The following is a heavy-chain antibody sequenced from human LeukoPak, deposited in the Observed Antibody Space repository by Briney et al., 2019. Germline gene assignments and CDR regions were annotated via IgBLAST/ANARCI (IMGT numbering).Heavy chain of an antibody. D-gene: IGHD3-22*01. CDR2: INHSGST. J-gene: IGHJ5*02. V-gene: IGHV4-34*01. Sequence: SETLSLTCAVYGGSFSGYYWSWIRQPPGKGLEWIGEINHSGSTNYNPSLKSRVTISVDTSKNQFSLKLSSVTAADTAVYYCARGRNQPTRYGSSGYYHWGQGTLVTVSS. CDR3: ARGRNQPTRYGSSGYYH. CDR1: GGSFSGYY.